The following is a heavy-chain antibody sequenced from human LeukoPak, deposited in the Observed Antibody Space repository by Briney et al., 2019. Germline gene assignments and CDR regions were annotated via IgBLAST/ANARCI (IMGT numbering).Heavy chain of an antibody. J-gene: IGHJ3*02. CDR2: ISCRSSYI. V-gene: IGHV3-21*06. Sequence: PSGSLRLSCAASGYTFSDYSVSWVRQAAGKRLEWIASISCRSSYIYYADSLKGGSIFFGANARSSLLLLMNSLRAETTALYYCVRGNDPDSLWRTYRLDAFDIWGQGTMVIVSS. CDR1: GYTFSDYS. CDR3: VRGNDPDSLWRTYRLDAFDI. D-gene: IGHD3-16*02.